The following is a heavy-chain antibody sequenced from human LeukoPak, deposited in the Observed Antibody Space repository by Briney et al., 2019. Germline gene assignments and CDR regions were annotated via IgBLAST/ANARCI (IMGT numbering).Heavy chain of an antibody. Sequence: GGSLRLSSAASGFTFSHYYMSWISQAPGKGLEWVSYISSSGSTIYYADSVKGRFTISSDNAKNSLYLQMNSLRAEDTAVYYCARERGYSYRDYYYGMDVWGQGTTVTVSS. CDR2: ISSSGSTI. J-gene: IGHJ6*02. CDR3: ARERGYSYRDYYYGMDV. D-gene: IGHD5-18*01. V-gene: IGHV3-11*01. CDR1: GFTFSHYY.